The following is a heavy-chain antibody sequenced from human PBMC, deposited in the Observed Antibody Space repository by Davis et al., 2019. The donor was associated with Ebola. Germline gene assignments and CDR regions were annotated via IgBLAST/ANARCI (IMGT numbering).Heavy chain of an antibody. J-gene: IGHJ6*03. Sequence: PSETLSLTCTVSGGSISSYYWSWIRQPPGKGLEWIGYIYYSGSTNYNPSLKSRVTISVDTSKNQFSLKLSSVTAADTAVYYCAREGYCSSTSCNYYYYYYMDVWGKGTTVTVSS. CDR3: AREGYCSSTSCNYYYYYYMDV. V-gene: IGHV4-59*01. CDR2: IYYSGST. D-gene: IGHD2-2*01. CDR1: GGSISSYY.